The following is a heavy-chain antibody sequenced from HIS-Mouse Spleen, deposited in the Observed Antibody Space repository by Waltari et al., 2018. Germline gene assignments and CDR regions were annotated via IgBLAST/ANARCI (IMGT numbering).Heavy chain of an antibody. V-gene: IGHV4-39*07. Sequence: QLQLQESGPGLVKPSETLSLTCTVSGGSISSSSYYWGWIRQPPGKGLELIGSIDYSGSTYYNPSLKSRVTISVDTAKNQFSLKLSSVTAADTAVYYCAREIPYSSSWYDWYFDLWGRGTLVTVSS. CDR1: GGSISSSSYY. D-gene: IGHD6-13*01. J-gene: IGHJ2*01. CDR2: IDYSGST. CDR3: AREIPYSSSWYDWYFDL.